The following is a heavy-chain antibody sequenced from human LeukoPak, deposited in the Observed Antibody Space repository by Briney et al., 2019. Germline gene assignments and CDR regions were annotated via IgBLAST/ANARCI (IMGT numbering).Heavy chain of an antibody. Sequence: PSETLSLTCTVSGYSISSGYYWGWIRQPPGKGLEWIGSIYHSGSTYYNPSLKSRVTISVDTSKNQFSLKLSSVTAADTAVYYCATSLRVRGGAFDIWGQGTMVTVSS. D-gene: IGHD3-10*01. CDR3: ATSLRVRGGAFDI. CDR1: GYSISSGYY. V-gene: IGHV4-38-2*02. J-gene: IGHJ3*02. CDR2: IYHSGST.